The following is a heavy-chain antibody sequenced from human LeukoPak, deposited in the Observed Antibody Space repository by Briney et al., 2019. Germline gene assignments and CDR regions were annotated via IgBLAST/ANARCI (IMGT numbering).Heavy chain of an antibody. CDR3: ARQRGDILTGYYMPRGFDY. J-gene: IGHJ4*02. D-gene: IGHD3-9*01. CDR2: IYYSGST. Sequence: PSETLSLTCTVSGGSISSYYWSWIRQPPGKGLEWIGYIYYSGSTNYSPSLKSRVTISVKTSKNQFSLKLRSVTAADTAVYYCARQRGDILTGYYMPRGFDYWGQGTLVTVSS. V-gene: IGHV4-59*01. CDR1: GGSISSYY.